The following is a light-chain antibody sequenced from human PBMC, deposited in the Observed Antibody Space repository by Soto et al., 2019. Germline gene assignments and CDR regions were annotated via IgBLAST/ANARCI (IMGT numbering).Light chain of an antibody. CDR3: SSYTSSSTPLV. J-gene: IGLJ2*01. CDR2: EVS. V-gene: IGLV2-14*01. CDR1: SSDVGGYND. Sequence: QSVLTQPPSVSGSPGQSITISCTGTSSDVGGYNDVSWYQQHPGKAPKLMIYEVSNRPSGVSNRFSGSKSGNTASLTISGHQDEEDAYYYCSSYTSSSTPLVFGGGTKLTVL.